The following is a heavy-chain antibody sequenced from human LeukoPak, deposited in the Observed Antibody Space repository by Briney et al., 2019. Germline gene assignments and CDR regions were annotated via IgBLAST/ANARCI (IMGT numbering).Heavy chain of an antibody. D-gene: IGHD5-12*01. Sequence: GGSLRLSCAASGFTFSSYEMNWVRQAPGKGLEWVSYISSSGNSIYYADSVKGRFTISRDNAKNSLYLQMNSLRDEDTAVYYCARDILTKQAYSGYDNWGQGTLVTVSS. CDR1: GFTFSSYE. J-gene: IGHJ4*02. CDR3: ARDILTKQAYSGYDN. V-gene: IGHV3-48*03. CDR2: ISSSGNSI.